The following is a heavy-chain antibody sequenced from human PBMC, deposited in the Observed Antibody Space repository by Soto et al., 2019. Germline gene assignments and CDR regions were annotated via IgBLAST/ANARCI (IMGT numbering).Heavy chain of an antibody. V-gene: IGHV1-18*01. D-gene: IGHD4-17*01. Sequence: GPEIKKTGASVKVSCKASGYTFNTYGITWVRQAPGQGLEWMGWINPYNGNTKFAQKLQDRVTMTTATSTSTAYMELASLRSDDTAVYYCARGCIAVTTHLCYWGQGTLVTVSS. CDR2: INPYNGNT. CDR3: ARGCIAVTTHLCY. J-gene: IGHJ4*02. CDR1: GYTFNTYG.